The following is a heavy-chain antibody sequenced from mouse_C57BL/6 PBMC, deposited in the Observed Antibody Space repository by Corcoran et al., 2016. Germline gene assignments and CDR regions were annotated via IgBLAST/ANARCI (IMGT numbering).Heavy chain of an antibody. V-gene: IGHV1-26*01. Sequence: EVQLQQSGPELVKPGASVKISCKASGYTFTDYYMNWVKQSHGKSLEWIGDINPNNGGTSYNQKFKGKATLTVDKSSSTAYMEIRSLTSEDSAVYYCARSGYLLLRSHWYFDVWGTGTTVTVSS. CDR3: ARSGYLLLRSHWYFDV. D-gene: IGHD1-1*01. CDR2: INPNNGGT. J-gene: IGHJ1*03. CDR1: GYTFTDYY.